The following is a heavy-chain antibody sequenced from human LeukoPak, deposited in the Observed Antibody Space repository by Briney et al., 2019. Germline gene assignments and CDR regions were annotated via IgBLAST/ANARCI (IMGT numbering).Heavy chain of an antibody. J-gene: IGHJ4*02. CDR2: IYSDGST. CDR1: GFTVSSNY. V-gene: IGHV3-53*01. CDR3: ARMYRDSGYYQSPGFFDY. D-gene: IGHD3-22*01. Sequence: PGESLRLSCAASGFTVSSNYLSWVRQAPGKGLEWVSVIYSDGSTYYADSVKGRFAISRDSSKNTLYLQMNSLRVGDTAVYYCARMYRDSGYYQSPGFFDYWGQGTLVTVSS.